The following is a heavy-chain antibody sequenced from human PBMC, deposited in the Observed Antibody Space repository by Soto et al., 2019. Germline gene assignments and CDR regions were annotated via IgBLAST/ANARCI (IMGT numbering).Heavy chain of an antibody. J-gene: IGHJ4*01. CDR1: GFTFSSYA. CDR3: ARGGGTGFDY. V-gene: IGHV3-13*01. D-gene: IGHD1-1*01. CDR2: LATTGAT. Sequence: PGGSLRLSCAASGFTFSSYAMSWVRQAPGKGLEWVSGLATTGATFYAGSVKGRFTISRENVKYSLYLQMNSLRAGDTAVYYCARGGGTGFDYWGHGTLVTVS.